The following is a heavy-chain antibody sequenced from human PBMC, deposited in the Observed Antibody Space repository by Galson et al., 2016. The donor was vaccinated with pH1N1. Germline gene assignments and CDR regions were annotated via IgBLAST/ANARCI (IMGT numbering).Heavy chain of an antibody. CDR1: GFIFSSYG. D-gene: IGHD6-13*01. V-gene: IGHV3-23*01. J-gene: IGHJ4*02. CDR2: ISDSGGST. Sequence: SLRLSCAASGFIFSSYGINWVRQAPGKGLEWVSGISDSGGSTYYADSVKGRFTISRDNSRTTLYLQMNSLRAEDTAVYYCAKGPYSSSWYPHFDYWGQGTLVTVSS. CDR3: AKGPYSSSWYPHFDY.